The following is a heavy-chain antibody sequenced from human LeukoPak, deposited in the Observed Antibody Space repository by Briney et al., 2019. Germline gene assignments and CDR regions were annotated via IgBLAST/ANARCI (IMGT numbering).Heavy chain of an antibody. CDR2: INPSGGST. CDR3: ARDLYYYGSGSYDDY. D-gene: IGHD3-10*01. J-gene: IGHJ4*02. V-gene: IGHV1-46*01. CDR1: GYTFTSYY. Sequence: ASVKVSCRASGYTFTSYYMHWVRQAPGQGLEWMGIINPSGGSTSYAQKFQGRVTMTRDTSTSTVYMELGSLRSEDTAVYYCARDLYYYGSGSYDDYWGQGTLVTVSS.